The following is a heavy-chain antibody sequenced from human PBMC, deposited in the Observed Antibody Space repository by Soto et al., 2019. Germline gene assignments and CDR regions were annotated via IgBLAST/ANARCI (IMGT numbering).Heavy chain of an antibody. CDR1: GFTFSDYY. D-gene: IGHD1-1*01. J-gene: IGHJ4*02. Sequence: GGSLRLSCEGSGFTFSDYYISWIRQAPGKGLEWISYSSNSGTFSRYADSVKGRFSISRDNTKNLLYLQMNSPRAEDTAVYYCARSGDNYNRLDYWGQGTPVTVSS. V-gene: IGHV3-11*06. CDR2: SSNSGTFS. CDR3: ARSGDNYNRLDY.